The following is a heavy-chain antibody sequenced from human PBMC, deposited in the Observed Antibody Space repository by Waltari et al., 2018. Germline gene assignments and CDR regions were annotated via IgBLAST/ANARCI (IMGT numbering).Heavy chain of an antibody. CDR3: ARQEKWLLPFDY. J-gene: IGHJ4*02. CDR2: IYYSGST. CDR1: GGSISSSY. Sequence: QVQLQESGPGLVKPSETLSLTCTVSGGSISSSYWSWTRQPPGKGLEWIGYIYYSGSTNYNPSLKSRVTISVDTSKNQFSLKLSSVTAADTAVYYCARQEKWLLPFDYWGQGTLVTVSS. D-gene: IGHD6-19*01. V-gene: IGHV4-59*08.